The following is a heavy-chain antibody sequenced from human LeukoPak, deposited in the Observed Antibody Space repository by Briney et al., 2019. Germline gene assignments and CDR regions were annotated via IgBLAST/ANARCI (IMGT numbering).Heavy chain of an antibody. Sequence: SETLSLTCTVSGDSISSGDYYWSWIRQPAGKGLEWNGRISSSGSTNYNPSLKSRVTISVDTSKNQFSLKLSSVSAADTAVYFCARGPYSYDSLGAFDIWGQGTMVTVSS. V-gene: IGHV4-61*02. D-gene: IGHD3-22*01. CDR1: GDSISSGDYY. CDR2: ISSSGST. CDR3: ARGPYSYDSLGAFDI. J-gene: IGHJ3*02.